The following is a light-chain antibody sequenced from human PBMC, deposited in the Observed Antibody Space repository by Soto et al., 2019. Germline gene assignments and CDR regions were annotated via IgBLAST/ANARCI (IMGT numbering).Light chain of an antibody. CDR3: QHYGRSPIT. CDR2: GAS. CDR1: QSVSSIY. Sequence: DIVLTQSPGTLSLSPGERANLSCRTSQSVSSIYLGWYQQKPGQAPRLLIYGASSRATGIPDRFSGSGSGTDFTLTISRLEPEDFALYYCQHYGRSPITFGQGTRLEIK. J-gene: IGKJ5*01. V-gene: IGKV3-20*01.